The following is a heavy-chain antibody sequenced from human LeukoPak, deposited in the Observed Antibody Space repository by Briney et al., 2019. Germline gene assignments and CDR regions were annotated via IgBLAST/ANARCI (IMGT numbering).Heavy chain of an antibody. J-gene: IGHJ5*02. Sequence: SQTLSLTCAVSGGSISSGGYSWSWIRQPPGKGLEWIGYIYHSGSTYYNPSLKSRVTISVDRSKNQFSLKLSSVTAADTAVYYGARDDYSNYGWFDPWGQGTLVTVSS. CDR1: GGSISSGGYS. CDR3: ARDDYSNYGWFDP. CDR2: IYHSGST. D-gene: IGHD4-4*01. V-gene: IGHV4-30-2*01.